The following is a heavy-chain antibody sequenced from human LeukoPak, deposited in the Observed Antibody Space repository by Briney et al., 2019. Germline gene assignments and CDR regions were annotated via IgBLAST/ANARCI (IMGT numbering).Heavy chain of an antibody. Sequence: GASVKVSCKASGYTFTGYYMHWVRQAPGQGLEWMGRINPNSGGTNYAQKFQGRVTMTRDTSISTAYMELSSLRSEDTAVYYCASNSGSKMSNDYWGQGTLVTVSS. CDR3: ASNSGSKMSNDY. D-gene: IGHD1-26*01. CDR2: INPNSGGT. CDR1: GYTFTGYY. J-gene: IGHJ4*02. V-gene: IGHV1-2*06.